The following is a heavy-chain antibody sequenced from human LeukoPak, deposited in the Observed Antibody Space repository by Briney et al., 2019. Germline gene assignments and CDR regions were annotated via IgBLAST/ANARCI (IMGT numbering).Heavy chain of an antibody. Sequence: GGSLRLSCVGSGFTFGRYGLHWVRQAPGKGLEWVAGISYDATIKHYADSVKGRFTISRDNFKSTLFLQLSSLRVDDTAVYFCARADYGDYLQRGSWGQGTLVTVSS. CDR3: ARADYGDYLQRGS. V-gene: IGHV3-30-3*01. CDR1: GFTFGRYG. D-gene: IGHD4-17*01. J-gene: IGHJ5*02. CDR2: ISYDATIK.